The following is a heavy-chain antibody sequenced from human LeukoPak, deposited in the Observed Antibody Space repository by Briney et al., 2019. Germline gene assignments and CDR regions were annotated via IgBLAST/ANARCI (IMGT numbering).Heavy chain of an antibody. CDR2: ISGSGGST. D-gene: IGHD4-17*01. Sequence: GGSLRLACAASGFTFSSYAMSWVRQAPGKGLEWVSTISGSGGSTYYADSLKGRFTISRDNSKNTLDLRMNSLRAEDTAVYYCAKDGAYYGDYPFDYWGQGTLVTVSS. J-gene: IGHJ4*02. CDR1: GFTFSSYA. CDR3: AKDGAYYGDYPFDY. V-gene: IGHV3-23*01.